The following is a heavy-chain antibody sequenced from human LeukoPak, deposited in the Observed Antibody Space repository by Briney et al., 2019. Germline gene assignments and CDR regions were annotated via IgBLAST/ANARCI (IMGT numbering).Heavy chain of an antibody. CDR1: GYTFTKYL. D-gene: IGHD1-20*01. J-gene: IGHJ5*02. CDR3: ARPLFCAFDNCGYWLDP. V-gene: IGHV1-46*01. Sequence: ASVKVSCKTSGYTFTKYLIHWVRQAPGQGLEWVGTINPNGDATNYAPRLQGRLTLTQDTSTSAVYMELRGLTPDDTAVYYCARPLFCAFDNCGYWLDPWGPGTLVTVSS. CDR2: INPNGDAT.